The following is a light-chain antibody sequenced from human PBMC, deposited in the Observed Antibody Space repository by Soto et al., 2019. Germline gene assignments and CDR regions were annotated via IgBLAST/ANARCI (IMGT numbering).Light chain of an antibody. Sequence: QSVLTQPPSVSAAPGQKVTISCSGSSSNIGNNYVSWYQQVPGTAPNLLIYENNKRPSGIPDRISGSKSGTSATLGITGLQTGDEADYYCGTWDSSLSVGVFGGGTKLTVL. CDR1: SSNIGNNY. CDR2: ENN. CDR3: GTWDSSLSVGV. V-gene: IGLV1-51*02. J-gene: IGLJ2*01.